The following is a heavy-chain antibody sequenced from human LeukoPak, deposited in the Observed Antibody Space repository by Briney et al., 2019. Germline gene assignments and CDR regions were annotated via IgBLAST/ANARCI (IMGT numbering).Heavy chain of an antibody. CDR2: INPDGSFT. CDR1: GFTLSGYW. CDR3: ARSGTLRPNWFDP. J-gene: IGHJ5*02. V-gene: IGHV3-74*01. Sequence: GGSLRLSCAASGFTLSGYWIHWVRQAPGKGLVWVARINPDGSFTNYADSVKGRFTISRDNAKNSLYLQMSSLRLDDTAVYYCARSGTLRPNWFDPWGQGTLVTVSS. D-gene: IGHD1-26*01.